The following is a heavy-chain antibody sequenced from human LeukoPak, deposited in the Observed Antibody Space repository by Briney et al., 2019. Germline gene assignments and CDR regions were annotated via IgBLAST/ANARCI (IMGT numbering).Heavy chain of an antibody. CDR3: AKGVRSGTYYNCFDP. D-gene: IGHD1-26*01. CDR2: ISGDGDNT. Sequence: GGSLRLSCVASGITLDDSALHWVRQAPGKGLEWISLISGDGDNTYYADSVKGRFTISRDTSTNSLYLQMSSLRAEDTAFYYCAKGVRSGTYYNCFDPWGQGTLVTVSS. J-gene: IGHJ5*02. V-gene: IGHV3-43*02. CDR1: GITLDDSA.